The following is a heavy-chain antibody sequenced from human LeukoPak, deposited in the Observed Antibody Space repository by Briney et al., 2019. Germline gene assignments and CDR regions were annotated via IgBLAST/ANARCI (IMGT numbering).Heavy chain of an antibody. CDR2: IYYSGST. J-gene: IGHJ4*02. Sequence: PSETLSLTCNVSGGSISSSSYYWGWIRQPPGKGLEWIGSIYYSGSTYYNPSLKSRVTISVDTSKNQFSLKLSSVTAADTAVYYCARAPSPTHPLDYWGQGTLVTVSS. CDR3: ARAPSPTHPLDY. CDR1: GGSISSSSYY. V-gene: IGHV4-39*07.